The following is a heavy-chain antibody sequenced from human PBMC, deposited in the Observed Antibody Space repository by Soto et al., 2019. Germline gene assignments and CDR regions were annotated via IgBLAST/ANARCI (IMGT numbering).Heavy chain of an antibody. CDR1: GFISTNYN. D-gene: IGHD6-13*01. V-gene: IGHV1-3*01. J-gene: IGHJ4*02. CDR3: ATDYGSNWRL. Sequence: QAHLVQSGAEVKMPGDSVQVSCKASGFISTNYNFHWVRQAPGQRLEWMGRINAGNGNTQYSQNFQGRVTFTSDPSASTAFMELTSLRFEDRAVYYCATDYGSNWRLWGQGTLVSVSS. CDR2: INAGNGNT.